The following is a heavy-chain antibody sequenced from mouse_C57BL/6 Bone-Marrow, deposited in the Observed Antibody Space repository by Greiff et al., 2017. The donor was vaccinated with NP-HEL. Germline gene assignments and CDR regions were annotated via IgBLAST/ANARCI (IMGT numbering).Heavy chain of an antibody. D-gene: IGHD1-1*01. CDR1: GYTFTSYW. CDR3: ARSRFTTVVADWYFDV. CDR2: IDPSDSYT. Sequence: QVQLQQPGAELVKPGASVKLSCKASGYTFTSYWMQWVKQRPGQGLEWIGEIDPSDSYTNYNQKFKGKATLTVDTSSSTAYMQLSSLTSEDSAVYYCARSRFTTVVADWYFDVWGTGTTVTVSS. J-gene: IGHJ1*03. V-gene: IGHV1-50*01.